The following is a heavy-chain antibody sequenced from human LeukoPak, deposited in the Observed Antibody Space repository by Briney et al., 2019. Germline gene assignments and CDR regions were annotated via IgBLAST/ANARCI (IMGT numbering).Heavy chain of an antibody. V-gene: IGHV4-59*08. CDR1: GGSISSYY. J-gene: IGHJ4*02. Sequence: SETLSLTCAVSGGSISSYYWSWIRQPPGKGLEWIGYTHYTGKTDYNPSLESRVTISIDTSKSQFSLRLSSVTAADTAVYYCASLTPADTRRYGEFDLWGQGTLVTVSS. D-gene: IGHD2-15*01. CDR2: THYTGKT. CDR3: ASLTPADTRRYGEFDL.